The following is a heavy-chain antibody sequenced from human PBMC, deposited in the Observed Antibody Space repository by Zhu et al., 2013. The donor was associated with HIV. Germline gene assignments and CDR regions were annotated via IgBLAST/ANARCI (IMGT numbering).Heavy chain of an antibody. CDR3: ARDPLPIALVPYFDY. V-gene: IGHV1-46*01. J-gene: IGHJ4*02. CDR1: GYTFTNYY. D-gene: IGHD6-6*01. Sequence: QVHLVQSGAEVKTPGASVKVSCKASGYTFTNYYMHWVRQAPGQGLEWMGIINPKNNNTDYAQKFQGRVTMTRDTSTSTVYLELSSLRFEDTAVYYCARDPLPIALVPYFDYWAREPWSPSPQ. CDR2: INPKNNNT.